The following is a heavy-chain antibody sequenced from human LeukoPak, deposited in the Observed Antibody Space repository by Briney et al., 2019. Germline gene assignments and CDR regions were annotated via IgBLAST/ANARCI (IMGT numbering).Heavy chain of an antibody. CDR1: GGSISSYY. CDR3: ARHRDGDSMDV. J-gene: IGHJ6*02. D-gene: IGHD4-17*01. Sequence: SETLSLTCTVSGGSISSYYWSWIRQPPGKGLEWIGYIYYSGSTNYNPSLKSRVTISVDTSKNQFSLKLSSVTAADTAVYYCARHRDGDSMDVWGRGTTVTVSS. CDR2: IYYSGST. V-gene: IGHV4-59*08.